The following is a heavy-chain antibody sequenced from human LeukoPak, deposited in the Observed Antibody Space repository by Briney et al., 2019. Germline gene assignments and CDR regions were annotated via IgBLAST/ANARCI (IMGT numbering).Heavy chain of an antibody. D-gene: IGHD1-26*01. J-gene: IGHJ4*02. Sequence: GGSLRLSCAAPGFTFDDYAMHWVRQAPGKGLEWVSGISRNSGSIGYADSVKGRFTISRDNAKNSLYLQMNSLRAEDTALYYCAKVLSGSYYHPLDYWGQGTLVTVSS. CDR1: GFTFDDYA. CDR3: AKVLSGSYYHPLDY. V-gene: IGHV3-9*01. CDR2: ISRNSGSI.